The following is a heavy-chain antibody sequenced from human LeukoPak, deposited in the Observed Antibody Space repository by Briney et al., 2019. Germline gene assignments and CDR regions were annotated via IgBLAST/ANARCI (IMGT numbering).Heavy chain of an antibody. Sequence: GGSLRLSCAASGFTFSSYSMNWVRQAPGKGLEWVSSISSSSSYIYYADSVKGRFTISRDNSKNTLYLQMNSLRAEDTAVYYCARDATVTMIVGNGMDVWGQGTTVTVSS. CDR1: GFTFSSYS. CDR2: ISSSSSYI. D-gene: IGHD3-22*01. J-gene: IGHJ6*02. CDR3: ARDATVTMIVGNGMDV. V-gene: IGHV3-21*01.